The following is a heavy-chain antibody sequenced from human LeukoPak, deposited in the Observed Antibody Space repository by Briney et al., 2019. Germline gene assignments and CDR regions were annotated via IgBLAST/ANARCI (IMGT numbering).Heavy chain of an antibody. Sequence: GGSLRLSCAASGFTFSSYAMHWVRQAPGKGLEWVAVISYDGSNKYYADSVKGRFTISRDNSKNTLYLQMNGLRAEDTAVYYCAAPSSGYAIDYWGQGTLVTVSS. V-gene: IGHV3-30-3*01. J-gene: IGHJ4*02. D-gene: IGHD3-22*01. CDR3: AAPSSGYAIDY. CDR1: GFTFSSYA. CDR2: ISYDGSNK.